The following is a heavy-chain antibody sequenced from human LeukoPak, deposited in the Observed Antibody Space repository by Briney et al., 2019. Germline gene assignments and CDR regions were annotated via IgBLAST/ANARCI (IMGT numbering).Heavy chain of an antibody. CDR3: AIANVLLWFGELRGPLDY. Sequence: LTCAVHGGSFSGYYISWIRQAPGEGLGWGSYISSRGSTIYNADSLKGRFTISRDNTKISLYLQMNSLRADDTAVYYCAIANVLLWFGELRGPLDYWGQGTLVTVSS. J-gene: IGHJ4*02. CDR2: ISSRGSTI. V-gene: IGHV3-11*04. D-gene: IGHD3-10*01. CDR1: GGSFSGYY.